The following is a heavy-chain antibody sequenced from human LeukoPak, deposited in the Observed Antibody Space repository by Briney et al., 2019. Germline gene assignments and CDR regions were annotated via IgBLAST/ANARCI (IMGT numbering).Heavy chain of an antibody. CDR2: ISGSGGST. J-gene: IGHJ4*02. D-gene: IGHD1-14*01. Sequence: PGRSLRLSCAASGFTFSSYAMSWVRQAPGKGLEWVSAISGSGGSTYYADSVKGRFTISRDNSKNTLYLQMNSLRAEDTAVYYCAKDRPRNRITGYFDYWGQGTLVTVSS. CDR1: GFTFSSYA. CDR3: AKDRPRNRITGYFDY. V-gene: IGHV3-23*01.